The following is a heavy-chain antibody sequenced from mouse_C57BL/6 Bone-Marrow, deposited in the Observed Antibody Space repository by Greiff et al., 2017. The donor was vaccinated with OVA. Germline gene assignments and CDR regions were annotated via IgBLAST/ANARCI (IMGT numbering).Heavy chain of an antibody. CDR3: ARDMGAMDY. J-gene: IGHJ4*01. Sequence: EVKVEESGPGLVKPSQSLSLTCSVTGYSITSGYYWNWIRQFPGNKLEWMGYISYDGSNNYNPSLKNRIAITRDTSKNQFFLKLNSVTTEDTATYYCARDMGAMDYWGQGTSVTVSS. CDR1: GYSITSGYY. V-gene: IGHV3-6*01. D-gene: IGHD1-1*02. CDR2: ISYDGSN.